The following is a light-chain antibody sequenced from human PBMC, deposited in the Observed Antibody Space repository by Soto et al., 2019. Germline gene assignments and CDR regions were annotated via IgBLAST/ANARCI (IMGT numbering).Light chain of an antibody. CDR3: QKDSSVIT. CDR2: AAS. J-gene: IGKJ5*01. CDR1: QGISNF. Sequence: DIQMTQSPSSLSASVGDRVTITCRASQGISNFLAWYQQKPGKVPKLLISAASTLQSGVPSRFSGSGSGTDFTLTITSLQPEDVATYYCQKDSSVITFGQGTRLEIQ. V-gene: IGKV1-27*01.